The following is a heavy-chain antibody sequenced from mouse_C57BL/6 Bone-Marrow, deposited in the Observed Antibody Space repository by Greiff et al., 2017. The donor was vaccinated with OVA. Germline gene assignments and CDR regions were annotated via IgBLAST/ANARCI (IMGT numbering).Heavy chain of an antibody. D-gene: IGHD1-1*01. CDR3: TGLTTVVAIDY. CDR1: GYTFTDYE. CDR2: IDPETGGT. Sequence: QVQLQQSGAELVRPGASVTLSCKASGYTFTDYEMHWVKQTPVHGLEWIGAIDPETGGTAYNQKFKGKAILTADKSSSTAYMELRSLTSEDSAVYYCTGLTTVVAIDYWGQGTTLTVSS. V-gene: IGHV1-15*01. J-gene: IGHJ2*01.